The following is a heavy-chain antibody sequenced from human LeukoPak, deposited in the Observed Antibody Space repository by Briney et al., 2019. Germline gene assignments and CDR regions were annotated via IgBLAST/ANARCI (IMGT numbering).Heavy chain of an antibody. D-gene: IGHD6-19*01. Sequence: ASVKVSSKVSGYTLTELSMHWVRQAPGQGLEWMGWINPNSGGTDYAQKFQGRVTMTRDTSISTAYMELSRLRSDDTAVYYCARAYSSGWYGYWGQGTLVTVSS. J-gene: IGHJ4*02. CDR3: ARAYSSGWYGY. CDR1: GYTLTELS. CDR2: INPNSGGT. V-gene: IGHV1-2*02.